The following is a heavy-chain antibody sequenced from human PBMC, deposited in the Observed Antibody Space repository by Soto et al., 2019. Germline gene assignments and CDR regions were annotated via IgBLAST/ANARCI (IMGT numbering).Heavy chain of an antibody. D-gene: IGHD3-22*01. CDR2: ISYDGSNK. V-gene: IGHV3-30-3*01. CDR3: AREIYDSSGYYFDY. J-gene: IGHJ4*02. CDR1: GFTFSSYA. Sequence: GGSLRLSCAASGFTFSSYAMHWVRQAPGKGLEWVAVISYDGSNKYYADSVKGRFTISRDNSKNTLYLQMNSLRAEDTAVYYCAREIYDSSGYYFDYWGQGTLVTVYS.